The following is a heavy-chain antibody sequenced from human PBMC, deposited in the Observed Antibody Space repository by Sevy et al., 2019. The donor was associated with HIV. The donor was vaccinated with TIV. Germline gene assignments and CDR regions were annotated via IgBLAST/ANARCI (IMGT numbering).Heavy chain of an antibody. V-gene: IGHV4-61*02. CDR3: AREMATINPRSYYYYYYMDV. J-gene: IGHJ6*03. CDR2: IYTSGST. Sequence: SETLSLTCTVSGGSISSGSYYWSWIRQPAGKGLEWIGRIYTSGSTNYNPSLKRRVTISVDTSKNQFSLKLSSVTAADTAVYYCAREMATINPRSYYYYYYMDVWGKGTTVTVSS. D-gene: IGHD5-12*01. CDR1: GGSISSGSYY.